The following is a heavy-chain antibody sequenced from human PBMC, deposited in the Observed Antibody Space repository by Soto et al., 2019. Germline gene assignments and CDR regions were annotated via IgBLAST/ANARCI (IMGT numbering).Heavy chain of an antibody. CDR3: ARGGGPDIAYGMDV. CDR1: GGSISSINW. J-gene: IGHJ6*02. Sequence: PSETLSLTCAVSGGSISSINWWSWVRQPPGKGLKWIGEIYLSGSTTYNPSLKSRVTISVDKSKNQFSLKLKSVTAADTAIYYCARGGGPDIAYGMDVWGQGXTVTVYS. D-gene: IGHD5-12*01. V-gene: IGHV4-4*02. CDR2: IYLSGST.